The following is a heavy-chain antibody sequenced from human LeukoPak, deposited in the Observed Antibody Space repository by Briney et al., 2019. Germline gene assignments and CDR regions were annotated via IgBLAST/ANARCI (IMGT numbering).Heavy chain of an antibody. CDR2: ISGSGGST. V-gene: IGHV3-23*01. CDR3: GKHVGLYAYYFDY. J-gene: IGHJ4*02. D-gene: IGHD2-8*01. Sequence: GGSLRLSCAASGFTFSNYAMSWVRQAPGKGLEWVSKISGSGGSTNYADSVKGRFTISRDNSKNTLYLQMNSLRADDTAIYYCGKHVGLYAYYFDYWGQGTLVTVSS. CDR1: GFTFSNYA.